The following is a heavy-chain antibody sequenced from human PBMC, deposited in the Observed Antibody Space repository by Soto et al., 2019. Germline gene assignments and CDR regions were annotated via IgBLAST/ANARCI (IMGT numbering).Heavy chain of an antibody. CDR2: ISYDGSNK. J-gene: IGHJ4*02. D-gene: IGHD3-3*01. CDR1: GFTFSSYG. V-gene: IGHV3-30*18. Sequence: GGSLRLSCAASGFTFSSYGMHWVRQAPGKGLEWVAVISYDGSNKYYADSVKGRFTISRDNSKNTLYLQMNSLRAEDTAVYYCAKDFWSFRRWLQNAGYWGQGTLVTVSS. CDR3: AKDFWSFRRWLQNAGY.